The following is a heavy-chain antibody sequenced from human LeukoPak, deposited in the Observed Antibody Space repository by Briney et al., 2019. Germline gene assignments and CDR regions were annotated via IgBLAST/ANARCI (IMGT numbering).Heavy chain of an antibody. Sequence: SETLSLTCAVYGGSFSGYYWSWIRQSPGKGLEWIGEINHSGSTNYNPSLRSRVTLSVDTSKTQFSLKLSSVTAADSAVYYCARQFGTTFWGQGTLVTVSS. J-gene: IGHJ4*02. CDR3: ARQFGTTF. V-gene: IGHV4-34*01. D-gene: IGHD1-1*01. CDR2: INHSGST. CDR1: GGSFSGYY.